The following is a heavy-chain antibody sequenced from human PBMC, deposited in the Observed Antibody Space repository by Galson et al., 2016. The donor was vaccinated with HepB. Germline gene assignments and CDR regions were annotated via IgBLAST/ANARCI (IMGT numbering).Heavy chain of an antibody. D-gene: IGHD3-22*01. V-gene: IGHV3-9*01. Sequence: LRLSCAASGFTFDNYAMHWVRQAPGKGLEWVSGISSTSGSVAYADSVKGRFTISRDNSKNSLFLQMNSLRPEDTALYYCAKSWRDSSGHDFYFDYWGQGTLVTVSS. CDR1: GFTFDNYA. J-gene: IGHJ4*02. CDR2: ISSTSGSV. CDR3: AKSWRDSSGHDFYFDY.